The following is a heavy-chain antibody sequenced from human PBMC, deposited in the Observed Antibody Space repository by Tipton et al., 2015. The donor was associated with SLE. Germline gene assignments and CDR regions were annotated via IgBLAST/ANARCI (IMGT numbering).Heavy chain of an antibody. CDR3: ARDRGLGYGDFYYYYGMDV. D-gene: IGHD4-17*01. J-gene: IGHJ6*02. CDR2: INHSGST. Sequence: LRLSCAVYGGSFSGYYWSWIRQPPGKGLEWIGEINHSGSTNYNPSLKSRVTISVDTSKNQFSLKLTSVAAADTAVYYCARDRGLGYGDFYYYYGMDVWGQGTTVTVSS. V-gene: IGHV4-34*01. CDR1: GGSFSGYY.